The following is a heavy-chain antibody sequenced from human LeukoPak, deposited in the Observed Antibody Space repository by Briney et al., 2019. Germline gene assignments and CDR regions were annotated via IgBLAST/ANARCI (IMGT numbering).Heavy chain of an antibody. Sequence: GGSLRLSCAASGFTFSNAWMSWVRQAPGKGLVWVSHINSDGSNTRYADSVKGRFTISRDNAKNTLYLQMNSLRAEDTAVYYCARDFSYDMDVWGQGTTVTVTS. CDR1: GFTFSNAW. CDR3: ARDFSYDMDV. J-gene: IGHJ6*02. V-gene: IGHV3-74*01. CDR2: INSDGSNT.